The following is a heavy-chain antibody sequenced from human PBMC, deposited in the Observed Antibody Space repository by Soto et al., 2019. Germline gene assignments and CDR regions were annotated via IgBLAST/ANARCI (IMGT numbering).Heavy chain of an antibody. V-gene: IGHV3-30*18. J-gene: IGHJ4*02. CDR3: AKEGGIAAAGTLRY. CDR1: GFTFSSYG. D-gene: IGHD6-13*01. Sequence: GGSLRLSCAASGFTFSSYGMHWVRQAPGKGLEWVAVISYDGSNKYYADSVKGRFTISRDNSKNTLYLQMNSLRAEDTAVYYCAKEGGIAAAGTLRYWGQGTLVTVSS. CDR2: ISYDGSNK.